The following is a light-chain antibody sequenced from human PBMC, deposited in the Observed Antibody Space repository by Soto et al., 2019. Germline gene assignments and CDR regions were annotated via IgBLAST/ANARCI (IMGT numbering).Light chain of an antibody. Sequence: IEITQSPSNRSASVGDGVTLACRASQSISSWLAWYQQRTGKAPKILIYKASSLESGVPSRFRGRGSWTECTLTISRLQPDDVATDYCQQYYSYFWTFGQGTQVDIK. CDR3: QQYYSYFWT. V-gene: IGKV1-5*03. CDR1: QSISSW. J-gene: IGKJ1*01. CDR2: KAS.